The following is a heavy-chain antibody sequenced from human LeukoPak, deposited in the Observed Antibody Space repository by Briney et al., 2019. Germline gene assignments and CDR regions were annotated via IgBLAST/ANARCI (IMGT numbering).Heavy chain of an antibody. V-gene: IGHV3-21*01. D-gene: IGHD3-3*01. CDR2: ISSSSSYI. J-gene: IGHJ3*01. Sequence: GGSLRLSCAASGFTVSSYSMNWVRQAPGKGLEWVSSISSSSSYIYYADSVKGRFTISRDNAKNSLYLQMNSLRAEDTAVYYCARGSTYYDFWSGYYTGQAWGQGTMVTVSS. CDR1: GFTVSSYS. CDR3: ARGSTYYDFWSGYYTGQA.